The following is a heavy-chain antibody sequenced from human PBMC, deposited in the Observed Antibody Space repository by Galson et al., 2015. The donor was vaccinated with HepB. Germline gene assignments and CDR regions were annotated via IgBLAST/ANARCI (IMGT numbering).Heavy chain of an antibody. V-gene: IGHV1-46*02. J-gene: IGHJ4*02. Sequence: SVKVSCKASGYTFNTHYIHWVRQAPGQGLDWMGIINPRDAKTTYEQNFQGRINTTTDTSTSTVYMELNSLTSEDTAVYFCTRGTFGGIGTDFWGQGTLVTVSS. CDR1: GYTFNTHY. D-gene: IGHD3-16*01. CDR2: INPRDAKT. CDR3: TRGTFGGIGTDF.